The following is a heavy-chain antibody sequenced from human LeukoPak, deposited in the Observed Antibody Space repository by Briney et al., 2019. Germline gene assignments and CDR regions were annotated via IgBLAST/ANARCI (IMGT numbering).Heavy chain of an antibody. CDR1: AFSLNAYN. Sequence: GGSLRLSCAASAFSLNAYNMNWVRQAPGKGLEWVSSISYTGTYICYADSVKGRFTISRDNAQNSLYLQMNSLRAEDTAIYYCVRDRGTYRPIDYWGQGTLVTVSS. V-gene: IGHV3-21*04. CDR2: ISYTGTYI. CDR3: VRDRGTYRPIDY. D-gene: IGHD1-26*01. J-gene: IGHJ4*02.